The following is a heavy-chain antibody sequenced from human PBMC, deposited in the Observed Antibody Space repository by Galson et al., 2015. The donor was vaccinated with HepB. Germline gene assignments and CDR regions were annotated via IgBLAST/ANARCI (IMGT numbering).Heavy chain of an antibody. CDR3: ARDRYAGGYGMDV. CDR1: GFTFSSYA. CDR2: ISCDGSNK. J-gene: IGHJ6*02. D-gene: IGHD1-1*01. V-gene: IGHV3-30-3*01. Sequence: SLRLSCAASGFTFSSYAMHWVRQAPGKGLEWVAVISCDGSNKYYADSVKGRFTISRDNSKNTLYLQMNSLRAEDTAVYYCARDRYAGGYGMDVWGQGTTVTVSS.